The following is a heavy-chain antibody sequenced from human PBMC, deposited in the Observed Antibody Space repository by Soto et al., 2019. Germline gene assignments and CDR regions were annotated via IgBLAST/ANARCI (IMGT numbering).Heavy chain of an antibody. CDR3: TRDGGGGGGY. V-gene: IGHV3-74*01. CDR2: TNEDGTTT. Sequence: EVQLVESGGGLVQPGGSLRLSCEVSGFTFSSYWMHWVRQVPGKGLVWVSRTNEDGTTTNYADSVRGRFTISRDNAKNTLYRERNGRRVDDTAVYYCTRDGGGGGGYWGQGTLVTVSS. D-gene: IGHD3-16*01. CDR1: GFTFSSYW. J-gene: IGHJ4*02.